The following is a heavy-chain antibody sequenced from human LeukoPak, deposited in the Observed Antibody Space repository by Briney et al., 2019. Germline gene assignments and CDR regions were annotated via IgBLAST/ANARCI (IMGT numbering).Heavy chain of an antibody. Sequence: ASVKVSCKASGYTFTSYAIHWVRQAPGQGLEWMGWITPSGGTDYPQKFQGRVAITWDTSITTAYMDLSRLTSDDTAVYYCARDVYDFWSGCPGWWGQGTMVTVSS. D-gene: IGHD3-3*01. CDR3: ARDVYDFWSGCPGW. J-gene: IGHJ3*01. CDR2: ITPSGGT. CDR1: GYTFTSYA. V-gene: IGHV1-2*02.